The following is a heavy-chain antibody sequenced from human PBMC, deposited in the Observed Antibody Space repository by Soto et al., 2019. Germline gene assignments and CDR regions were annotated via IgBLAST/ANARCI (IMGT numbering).Heavy chain of an antibody. CDR1: GFTFSNYA. V-gene: IGHV3-23*01. J-gene: IGHJ6*02. CDR3: AKGRSYYYYYGVDV. Sequence: GGSLRLSCAVSGFTFSNYAMSWVRQAPGKGLEWVSDIIDSGGSTYYADSVKGRFTISRDNSKSTLYLQMNSLRAEDTALYYCAKGRSYYYYYGVDVWGQGTTVTVSS. CDR2: IIDSGGST.